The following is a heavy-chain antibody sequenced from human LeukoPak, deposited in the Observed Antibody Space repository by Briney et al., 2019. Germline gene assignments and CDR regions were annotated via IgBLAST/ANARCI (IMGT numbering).Heavy chain of an antibody. V-gene: IGHV3-30*18. CDR1: GFTFSSYG. Sequence: GRSLRLSCAASGFTFSSYGMHWVRQAPGKGLEWVAVISYDGSNKYYADSVKGRFTISRDNSKNTLYLKVHSLRAEDTAVYYCAKGGKWDVTPFDYWGQGTLVTVSS. D-gene: IGHD1-26*01. CDR3: AKGGKWDVTPFDY. J-gene: IGHJ4*02. CDR2: ISYDGSNK.